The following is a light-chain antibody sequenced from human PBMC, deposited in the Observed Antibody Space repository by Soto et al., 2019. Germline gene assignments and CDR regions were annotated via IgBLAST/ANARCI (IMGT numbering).Light chain of an antibody. V-gene: IGKV3-15*01. Sequence: DIVMTQSPATLSVSPGDRATLSCRASQSVNSNLAWYQQKPGQAPRLLIYGASTRATGVPARFSGSGSGTEFTLPVSSLQFEDFAVYFCQQYNNWPTFGQGTKVEIK. CDR1: QSVNSN. J-gene: IGKJ1*01. CDR3: QQYNNWPT. CDR2: GAS.